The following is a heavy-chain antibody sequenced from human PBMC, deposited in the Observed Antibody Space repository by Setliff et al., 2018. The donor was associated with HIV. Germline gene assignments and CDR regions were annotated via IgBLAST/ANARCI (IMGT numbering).Heavy chain of an antibody. CDR1: GGSISSSTYY. V-gene: IGHV4-39*01. CDR3: ARRAQDSWNLDL. Sequence: SETLSLTCSVSGGSISSSTYYWGWIRQPPGKGLEWIGDIFYTGSTYYNPSLKSRVAISVDTSENQFSLKLNSVTAADTAVYFCARRAQDSWNLDLWGRGTLVTVSS. CDR2: IFYTGST. J-gene: IGHJ2*01.